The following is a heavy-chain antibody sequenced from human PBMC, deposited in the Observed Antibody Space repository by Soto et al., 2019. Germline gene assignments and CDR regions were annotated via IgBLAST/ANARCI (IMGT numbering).Heavy chain of an antibody. J-gene: IGHJ6*02. V-gene: IGHV3-30*03. Sequence: PGGSLRLSCAASGFAFSGHGMHWVRQAPGKGLEWVAVMSYNGNDKYYADSVKGRFTISRDNLKNTLYLQMNSLTAEDTAVYYCARAVTSSSEGGEDVWGQGTTVTVSS. CDR3: ARAVTSSSEGGEDV. CDR2: MSYNGNDK. D-gene: IGHD4-4*01. CDR1: GFAFSGHG.